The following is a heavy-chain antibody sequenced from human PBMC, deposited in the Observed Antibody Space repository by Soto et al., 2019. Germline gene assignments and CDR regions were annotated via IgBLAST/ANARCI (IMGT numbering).Heavy chain of an antibody. J-gene: IGHJ3*02. CDR1: GGSISSGGYS. Sequence: TSETLSLTCAGSGGSISSGGYSWNWFRQPPGKGLEWTGNIYHSGSTYYNASLKSRVTISVDRSKNQFSLKLSSVTAADTAAYYCGRGDYANDFDIWGQGTMVTVSS. V-gene: IGHV4-30-2*01. D-gene: IGHD4-17*01. CDR2: IYHSGST. CDR3: GRGDYANDFDI.